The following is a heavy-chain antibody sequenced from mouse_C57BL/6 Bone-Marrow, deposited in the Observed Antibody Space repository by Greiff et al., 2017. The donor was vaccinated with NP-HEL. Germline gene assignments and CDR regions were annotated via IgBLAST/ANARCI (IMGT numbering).Heavy chain of an antibody. CDR1: GYTFTSYW. CDR2: IYPGSGST. CDR3: ARRRYSWYFDV. V-gene: IGHV1-55*01. D-gene: IGHD1-1*01. J-gene: IGHJ1*03. Sequence: VKLMESGAELVKPGASVKMSCKASGYTFTSYWITWVKQRPGQGLEWIGDIYPGSGSTNYNEKFKSKATLTVDTSSSTAYMQLSSLTSEDSAVYYCARRRYSWYFDVWGTGTTVTVSS.